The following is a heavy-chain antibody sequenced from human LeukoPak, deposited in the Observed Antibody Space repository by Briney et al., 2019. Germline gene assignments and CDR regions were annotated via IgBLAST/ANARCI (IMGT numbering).Heavy chain of an antibody. V-gene: IGHV3-33*01. D-gene: IGHD6-13*01. CDR3: ARDLMYSNTWRFDP. Sequence: GGSLRLSCAASGFTFSTYGMHWVRQAPGKGLEWVAFIWNDGSNKYYVESVKGRFTIPRDNSKNTLYLQMNSLRAEDTAVYYCARDLMYSNTWRFDPWGQGTLVTVSS. CDR1: GFTFSTYG. CDR2: IWNDGSNK. J-gene: IGHJ5*02.